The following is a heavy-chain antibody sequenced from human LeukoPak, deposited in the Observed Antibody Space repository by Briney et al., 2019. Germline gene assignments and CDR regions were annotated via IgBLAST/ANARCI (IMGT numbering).Heavy chain of an antibody. D-gene: IGHD5-18*01. CDR3: ARLVGYVDTAMVSLYFDY. CDR1: GGSISSSSYY. V-gene: IGHV4-39*07. Sequence: SETLSLTCTVSGGSISSSSYYWGWIRQPPGKGLEWIGSIYYSGSTYYNPSLKSRVTISVDTFKSQFSLKLSSVTAADTAVYYCARLVGYVDTAMVSLYFDYWGQGTLVTVSS. J-gene: IGHJ4*02. CDR2: IYYSGST.